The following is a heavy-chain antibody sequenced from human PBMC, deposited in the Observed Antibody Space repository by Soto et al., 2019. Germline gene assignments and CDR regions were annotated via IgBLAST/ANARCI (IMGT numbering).Heavy chain of an antibody. CDR2: IYYGGSS. CDR3: ARHETLASAGGY. Sequence: KPSETLSLTCTVSGGSISGTSYYWGWIRQPPGKGLEWIGSIYYGGSSYYNPSLKTRVTIPVDTSKNQFSPKLRSVTAADTAVFYCARHETLASAGGYWGQGTLVTVSS. V-gene: IGHV4-39*01. J-gene: IGHJ4*02. D-gene: IGHD2-15*01. CDR1: GGSISGTSYY.